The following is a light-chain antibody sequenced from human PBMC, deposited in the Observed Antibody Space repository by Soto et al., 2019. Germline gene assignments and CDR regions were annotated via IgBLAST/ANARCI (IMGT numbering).Light chain of an antibody. CDR1: SSDVGAYNY. Sequence: QSALTQPASVSGSPGQSITISCTGTSSDVGAYNYVSWYQQHPGKAPKLMIYDVTNRPSGVSNRLSGSKSGNTASLTISGLRADDEAHYYCSSYTSSSSLVVFGGGTKVTVL. CDR2: DVT. V-gene: IGLV2-14*01. J-gene: IGLJ2*01. CDR3: SSYTSSSSLVV.